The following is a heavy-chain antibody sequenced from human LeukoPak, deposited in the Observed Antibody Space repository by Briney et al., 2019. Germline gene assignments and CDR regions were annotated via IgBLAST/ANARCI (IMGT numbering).Heavy chain of an antibody. CDR2: ISYDGSNK. CDR3: VRDNPPQDMIRGVIGTRYNWFDP. V-gene: IGHV3-30*04. J-gene: IGHJ5*02. Sequence: GGSLRLSCAASRFTFSSYAMHWGRQAPGKGLEWEAVISYDGSNKYYADSVKGRFTIARDNSKNTLYLQMNSLRAEDTAVYYCVRDNPPQDMIRGVIGTRYNWFDPWGQGTLVTVSS. CDR1: RFTFSSYA. D-gene: IGHD3-10*01.